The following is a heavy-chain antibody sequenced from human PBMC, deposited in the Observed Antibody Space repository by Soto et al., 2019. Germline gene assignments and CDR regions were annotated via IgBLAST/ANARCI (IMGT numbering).Heavy chain of an antibody. V-gene: IGHV6-1*01. Sequence: PSQTLSLTCAISGDSVSSNSAAWNWIRQSPSRGLEWLGRTYYRSKWYNDYAVSVRSRITINPDTSKNQFSLQLNSVTPEDTAVYYCAREGLHDILTVPNYYYYGMDVWGQGTTVTVSS. CDR2: TYYRSKWYN. CDR1: GDSVSSNSAA. CDR3: AREGLHDILTVPNYYYYGMDV. J-gene: IGHJ6*02. D-gene: IGHD3-9*01.